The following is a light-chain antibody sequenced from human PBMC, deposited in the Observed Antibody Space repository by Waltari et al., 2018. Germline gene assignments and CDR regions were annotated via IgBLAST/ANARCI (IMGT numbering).Light chain of an antibody. CDR1: QSLLHSNGNNS. CDR3: MQAPWT. V-gene: IGKV2-28*01. Sequence: EIVMTQSPLSLPVTPGEPASISCRSSQSLLHSNGNNSLDLSLQKPGQSPQLLIYLGSYRASGVPDRFSGSGSGTDFTLRISGVEAEDVGVYHCMQAPWTFGQGTKVEIK. CDR2: LGS. J-gene: IGKJ1*01.